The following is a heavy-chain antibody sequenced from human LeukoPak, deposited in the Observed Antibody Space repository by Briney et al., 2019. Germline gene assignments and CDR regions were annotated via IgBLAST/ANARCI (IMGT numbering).Heavy chain of an antibody. J-gene: IGHJ6*03. CDR3: ARGVEYSSSWYVIYYYYYMDV. CDR1: GYTFTGYF. V-gene: IGHV1-2*02. D-gene: IGHD6-13*01. Sequence: ASVKVSCKASGYTFTGYFIHWVRQAPGQGLEWMGWINPQSGGTNYAQKFQGRVTMTTDTSISTAYMDLSRLRSDDTAVYYCARGVEYSSSWYVIYYYYYMDVWGKGTTVTISS. CDR2: INPQSGGT.